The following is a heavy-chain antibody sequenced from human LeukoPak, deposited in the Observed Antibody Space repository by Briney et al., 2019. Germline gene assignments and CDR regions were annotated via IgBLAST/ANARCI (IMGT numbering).Heavy chain of an antibody. CDR3: AKGRGANSVGLLDY. D-gene: IGHD4/OR15-4a*01. J-gene: IGHJ4*02. CDR2: IKKDVGEK. CDR1: GFTFSSHW. Sequence: GGSLRLSCAASGFTFSSHWMTWIRQAPGKGLEWVASIKKDVGEKFYVDSVKGRFTISRDNSKTTLYLQMNSLRAEDTAVYYCAKGRGANSVGLLDYWGQGTLVTVSS. V-gene: IGHV3-7*03.